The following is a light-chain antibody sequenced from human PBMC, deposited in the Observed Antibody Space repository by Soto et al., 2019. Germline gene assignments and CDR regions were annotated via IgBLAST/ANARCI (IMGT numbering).Light chain of an antibody. V-gene: IGKV3-15*01. J-gene: IGKJ4*01. CDR2: GAF. Sequence: ETVMTQSPATLSVSPGERASLSCRASQSVSSNLAWYQQKPGQAPSLLIYGAFTRATGIPARFSGTGSGTDFTPTISSLLPEDFGFYYCQQSNIWPLTLAGGTNVDIK. CDR3: QQSNIWPLT. CDR1: QSVSSN.